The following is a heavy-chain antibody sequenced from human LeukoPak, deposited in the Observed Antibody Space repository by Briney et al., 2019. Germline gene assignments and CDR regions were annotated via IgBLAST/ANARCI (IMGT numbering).Heavy chain of an antibody. CDR1: GYTFTSYD. CDR2: MNPSSGNT. V-gene: IGHV1-8*01. CDR3: ASAGRDYYYYYGMDV. J-gene: IGHJ6*02. D-gene: IGHD3-10*01. Sequence: ASVKVSCKASGYTFTSYDINWVRQATGQGLEWMGWMNPSSGNTGYAQKFQGRVTMTRNTSISTAYMELSSLRSEDTAVYYCASAGRDYYYYYGMDVWGQGTTVTVSS.